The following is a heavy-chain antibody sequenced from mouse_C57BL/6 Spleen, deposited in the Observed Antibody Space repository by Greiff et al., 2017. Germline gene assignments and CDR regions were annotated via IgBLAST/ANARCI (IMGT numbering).Heavy chain of an antibody. CDR1: GFTFSDYG. V-gene: IGHV5-17*01. J-gene: IGHJ1*03. D-gene: IGHD1-1*01. Sequence: EVKLVESGGGLVKPGGSLKLSCAASGFTFSDYGMHWVRQAPEKGLEWVAYISSGSSTIYYADTVKGRFTISRDNAKNTLFLQMTSLRSEDTAMYYCARQSYVGYFDVWGTGTTVTVSS. CDR3: ARQSYVGYFDV. CDR2: ISSGSSTI.